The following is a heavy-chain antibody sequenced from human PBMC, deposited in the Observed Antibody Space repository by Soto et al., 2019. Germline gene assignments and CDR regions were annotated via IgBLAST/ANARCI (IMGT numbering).Heavy chain of an antibody. CDR3: AAYETERGGDY. V-gene: IGHV3-30*03. Sequence: GGSLRLSCAASGFTFSSYGMHWVRQAPGKGLEWVAVISYDGSNKYYADSVKGRFTISRDNSKNTLYLQMNSLRAEDTAVYYCAAYETERGGDYWGQGTLVTVSS. CDR1: GFTFSSYG. CDR2: ISYDGSNK. D-gene: IGHD5-12*01. J-gene: IGHJ4*02.